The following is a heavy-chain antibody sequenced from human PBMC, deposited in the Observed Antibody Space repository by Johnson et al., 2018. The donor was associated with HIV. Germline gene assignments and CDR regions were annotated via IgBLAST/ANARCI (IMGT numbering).Heavy chain of an antibody. D-gene: IGHD3-22*01. CDR2: ISESGTTI. CDR3: ARVTKYYFDSSVDAFDI. CDR1: GFTFSDYY. J-gene: IGHJ3*02. V-gene: IGHV3-11*04. Sequence: QVQLVESGGGLVKPGGSLRLSCAASGFTFSDYYMSWIRQAPGKGLEWVSYISESGTTIYYADSVKGRFTISRDNAKNSLYLQMNSLRAEDTAVYFCARVTKYYFDSSVDAFDIWGQGTVVTFSS.